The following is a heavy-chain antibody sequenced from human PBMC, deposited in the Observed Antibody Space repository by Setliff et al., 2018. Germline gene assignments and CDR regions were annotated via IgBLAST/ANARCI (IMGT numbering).Heavy chain of an antibody. D-gene: IGHD3-22*01. V-gene: IGHV3-74*01. CDR1: GFTFSSYW. Sequence: GSLRLSCAASGFTFSSYWMHWVRQAPGKGLVWVSRINTDGSSTSYADSVKGRFTISRDNAKNTLYLQMNSLRAEDTAVYYCARVWYDSSGYPDYWGQGTLVTVSS. J-gene: IGHJ4*02. CDR2: INTDGSST. CDR3: ARVWYDSSGYPDY.